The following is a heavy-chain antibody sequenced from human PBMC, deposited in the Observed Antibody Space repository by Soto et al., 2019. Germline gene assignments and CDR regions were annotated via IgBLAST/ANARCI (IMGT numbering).Heavy chain of an antibody. D-gene: IGHD3-10*01. CDR1: GGSISNSY. Sequence: SETLSLTCTVSGGSISNSYWSWIRQSPGKGLKCIGYIYSSGSTNYNPSLKSRVTISVDTSKNQFSLKLSSLIAADTAVFYCARHSPPFFYGSGPWDVWGQGTTVTVSS. CDR2: IYSSGST. J-gene: IGHJ6*02. V-gene: IGHV4-59*08. CDR3: ARHSPPFFYGSGPWDV.